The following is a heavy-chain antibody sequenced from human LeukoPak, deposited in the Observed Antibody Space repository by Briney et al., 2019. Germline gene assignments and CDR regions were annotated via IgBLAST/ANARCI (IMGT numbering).Heavy chain of an antibody. CDR2: FHYSGST. J-gene: IGHJ5*02. CDR3: ARASGVLPSFEWANWFDT. D-gene: IGHD3-9*01. Sequence: PSETLSLPCTVSGGSIRTSDYYWAWIRQPPGRGLDWIGTFHYSGSTFYKRPLKSRLTASADTSRNQFYMKLSSVTAADTAVYYCARASGVLPSFEWANWFDTWGQGSLVTVSS. V-gene: IGHV4-39*01. CDR1: GGSIRTSDYY.